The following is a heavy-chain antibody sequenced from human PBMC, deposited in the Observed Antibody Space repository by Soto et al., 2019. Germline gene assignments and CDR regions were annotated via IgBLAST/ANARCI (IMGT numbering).Heavy chain of an antibody. V-gene: IGHV4-39*01. CDR1: GGSISSSSYY. D-gene: IGHD4-17*01. J-gene: IGHJ4*02. Sequence: SETLSLTCTVSGGSISSSSYYWGWIRQPPGKGLEWIGSIYYSGSTYYNPSLKSRVTISVDTSKNQFSLKLSSVTAADTAVYYRARHNVGDYGDYVGRDFDYWGQGTLVTVSS. CDR3: ARHNVGDYGDYVGRDFDY. CDR2: IYYSGST.